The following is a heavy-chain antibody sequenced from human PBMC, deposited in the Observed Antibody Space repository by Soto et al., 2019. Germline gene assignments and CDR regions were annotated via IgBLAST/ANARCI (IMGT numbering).Heavy chain of an antibody. D-gene: IGHD4-17*01. CDR2: ISANSGYI. CDR3: ARVDDAVTTAGGEIAP. Sequence: EVQLVESGGGLVKPGGSLRLSCVASGFTFRSYSMLWVRQAPGKGLEWVASISANSGYIYYADSLRGRFTISRDNARNSLLLQMNSLKVEDAAGYFCARVDDAVTTAGGEIAPWGQGVTVTVAS. CDR1: GFTFRSYS. J-gene: IGHJ5*02. V-gene: IGHV3-21*06.